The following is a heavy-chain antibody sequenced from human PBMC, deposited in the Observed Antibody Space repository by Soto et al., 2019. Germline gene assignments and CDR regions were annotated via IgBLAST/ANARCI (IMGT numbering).Heavy chain of an antibody. Sequence: QVQLQQWGAGLLKPSETLSLTCAVYGGSFSGYYWSWIRQPPGKGLEWIGEINHSGSTNYNPSLKSRVTISVDTSKNQFSLKLSSVTAADTAVYYCARSDDTSYGMDVWGQGTTVTVSS. CDR1: GGSFSGYY. CDR3: ARSDDTSYGMDV. CDR2: INHSGST. J-gene: IGHJ6*02. D-gene: IGHD2-2*01. V-gene: IGHV4-34*01.